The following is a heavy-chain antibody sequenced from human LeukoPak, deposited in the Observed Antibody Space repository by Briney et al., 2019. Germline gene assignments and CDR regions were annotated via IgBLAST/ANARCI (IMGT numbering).Heavy chain of an antibody. CDR1: GFTFSSYG. D-gene: IGHD5-18*01. CDR2: SSGSGGST. Sequence: GSLRLSCVVSGFTFSSYGMSWVRQAPGKGLEWVSGSSGSGGSTYYADSVKGRFTIYRDNSKNTLYLQMNSLRAEDTAVYYCAKDHRIHPTLGYSYGLDYWGQGTLVTVSS. V-gene: IGHV3-23*01. CDR3: AKDHRIHPTLGYSYGLDY. J-gene: IGHJ4*02.